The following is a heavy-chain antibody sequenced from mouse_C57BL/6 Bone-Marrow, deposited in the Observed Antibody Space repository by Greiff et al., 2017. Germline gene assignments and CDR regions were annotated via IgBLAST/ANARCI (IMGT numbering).Heavy chain of an antibody. CDR2: IYPGSGNT. CDR3: ARTLYYYGSRDWFAY. CDR1: GYTFTDYY. V-gene: IGHV1-76*01. Sequence: VQLQESGAELVRPGASVKLSCKASGYTFTDYYINWVKHRPGQGLEWIARIYPGSGNTYYNEKFKGKATLTAEKSSSTAYMQLSSLTSEDSAVYFCARTLYYYGSRDWFAYWGQGTLVTVSA. D-gene: IGHD1-1*01. J-gene: IGHJ3*01.